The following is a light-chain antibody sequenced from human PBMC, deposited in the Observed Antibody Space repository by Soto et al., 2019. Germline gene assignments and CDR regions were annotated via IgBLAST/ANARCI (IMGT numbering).Light chain of an antibody. CDR3: QQYGSSRT. Sequence: EIVLTQSPGTLSLSPGKSATLSCRASQSFTSSYLAWYQQKRGQAPRLLIYGASSRATGIPDRFSGSGSGTDFSLTISRLEPEDFAVYYCQQYGSSRTFGQGTKVEIK. J-gene: IGKJ1*01. CDR1: QSFTSSY. V-gene: IGKV3-20*01. CDR2: GAS.